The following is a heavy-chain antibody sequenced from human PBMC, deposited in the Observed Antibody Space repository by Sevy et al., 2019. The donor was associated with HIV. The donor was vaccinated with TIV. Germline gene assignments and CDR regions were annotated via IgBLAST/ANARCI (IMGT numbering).Heavy chain of an antibody. CDR1: GGSISSYY. D-gene: IGHD2-8*01. J-gene: IGHJ3*02. CDR3: ARGRELEDIVLMVYAIDAFDI. CDR2: IYYSGST. V-gene: IGHV4-59*01. Sequence: SENLSLTCTVSGGSISSYYWSWIRQPPGKGLEWIGYIYYSGSTNYNPSLKSRVTISVDTSKNQFSLKLSSVTAADTAVYYCARGRELEDIVLMVYAIDAFDIWGQGTMVTVSS.